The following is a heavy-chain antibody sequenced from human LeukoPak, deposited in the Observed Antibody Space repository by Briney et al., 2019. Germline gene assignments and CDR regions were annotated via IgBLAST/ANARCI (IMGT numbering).Heavy chain of an antibody. D-gene: IGHD3-10*01. CDR3: AVWFGELSPFDY. CDR1: GGTFSSYA. Sequence: SVKVSCKASGGTFSSYAISWVRQAPGQGLEWMGGIIPIFGTANYAQKFQGRVTITADESTSTVYMELSSLRSEDTAVYYCAVWFGELSPFDYWGQGTLVTVSS. V-gene: IGHV1-69*13. J-gene: IGHJ4*02. CDR2: IIPIFGTA.